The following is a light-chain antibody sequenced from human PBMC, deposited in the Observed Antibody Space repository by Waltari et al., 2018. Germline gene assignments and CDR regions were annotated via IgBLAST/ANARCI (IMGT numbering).Light chain of an antibody. CDR1: SSDVGGYNS. CDR3: GSYADTSTWV. Sequence: QSVLTQPPSASGSPGQSVTISCPGSSSDVGGYNSVSWYQRPPGKAPKLMIYDVNKRPSGVPDRFSGSKSGNTASLTVSGLQVEDEGDYYCGSYADTSTWVFGGGTSLTVL. J-gene: IGLJ3*02. V-gene: IGLV2-8*01. CDR2: DVN.